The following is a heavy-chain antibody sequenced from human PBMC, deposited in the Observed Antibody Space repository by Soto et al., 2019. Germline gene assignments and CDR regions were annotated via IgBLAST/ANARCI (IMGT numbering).Heavy chain of an antibody. CDR1: GFTFSTYA. Sequence: HPGGSLRLSCAASGFTFSTYAMNWVRQAPGKGLEWVSAISGSGGSTYYADSVKGRFTISRDNSKNTLYLQMNSLRAEDTAVYYCAKGATSSWYGGHFDCWRQGTLVTVSS. V-gene: IGHV3-23*01. J-gene: IGHJ4*02. D-gene: IGHD6-13*01. CDR2: ISGSGGST. CDR3: AKGATSSWYGGHFDC.